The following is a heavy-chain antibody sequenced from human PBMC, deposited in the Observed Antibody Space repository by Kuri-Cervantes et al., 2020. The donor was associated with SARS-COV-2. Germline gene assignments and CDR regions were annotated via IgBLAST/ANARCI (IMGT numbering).Heavy chain of an antibody. D-gene: IGHD6-19*01. CDR1: GFTFSSYA. V-gene: IGHV3-23*01. CDR2: ISGSGGST. CDR3: ARAYSSGWYYYYGMDV. J-gene: IGHJ6*02. Sequence: GESLKIFCAASGFTFSSYAMSWVRQAPGKGLEWVSAISGSGGSTYYADSVKGRFTISRDNSKNTLYLQMNSLRAEDTAVYYCARAYSSGWYYYYGMDVWGQGTTVTVSS.